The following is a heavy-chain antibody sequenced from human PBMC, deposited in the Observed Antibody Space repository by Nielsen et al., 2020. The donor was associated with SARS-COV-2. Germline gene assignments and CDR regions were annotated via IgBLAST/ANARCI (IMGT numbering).Heavy chain of an antibody. D-gene: IGHD3-16*01. J-gene: IGHJ3*01. V-gene: IGHV3-11*04. CDR3: ASELDDYAFDV. CDR1: GFTFSDYY. CDR2: ISSSGATI. Sequence: GESLKISCAASGFTFSDYYMTWIRQAPGKGLERVSYISSSGATIHNADSVKGRFTISRDNAKNSLYLQINSLRAEDTAVYYCASELDDYAFDVWGQGTMVTVSS.